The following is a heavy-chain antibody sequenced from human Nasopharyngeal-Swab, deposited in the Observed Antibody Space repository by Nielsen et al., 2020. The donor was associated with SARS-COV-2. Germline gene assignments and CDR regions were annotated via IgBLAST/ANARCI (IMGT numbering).Heavy chain of an antibody. Sequence: GSLKISCAASGFTFSSYSMNWVRQAPGKGLEWVSSISSSSSYIYYADSVKGRFTISRDNAKNSLYLQMNSLRAEDTAVYYCASPRDYNNYVFDYWGQGTLVTVSS. CDR2: ISSSSSYI. V-gene: IGHV3-21*01. CDR1: GFTFSSYS. J-gene: IGHJ4*02. D-gene: IGHD4-11*01. CDR3: ASPRDYNNYVFDY.